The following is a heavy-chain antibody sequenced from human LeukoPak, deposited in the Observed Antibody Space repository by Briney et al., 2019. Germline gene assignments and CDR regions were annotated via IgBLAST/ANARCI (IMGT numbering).Heavy chain of an antibody. J-gene: IGHJ4*02. V-gene: IGHV3-21*01. CDR1: GFTFSTYS. D-gene: IGHD6-13*01. CDR2: ISSSSTYI. CDR3: ARDDIAAGDY. Sequence: GGSLRLSCAASGFTFSTYSMNWVRQAPGKGLEWVSSISSSSTYIYSADSVKGRFTISRDNAKNSLYLQMNSLRAEDTAVYYCARDDIAAGDYWGQGTLVTVSS.